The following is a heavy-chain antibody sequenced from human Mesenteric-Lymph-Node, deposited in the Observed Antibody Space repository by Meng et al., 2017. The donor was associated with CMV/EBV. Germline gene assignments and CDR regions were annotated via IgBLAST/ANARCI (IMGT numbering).Heavy chain of an antibody. D-gene: IGHD3-3*01. V-gene: IGHV4-39*07. J-gene: IGHJ5*02. Sequence: GSLRLSCTVSGGSISSSSYYWGWIRQPPGTGPEWIGSIYYSGSAYYNPSLKSRVTISVDTSKNQFSLKLSSVTAADTAVYYCARDSSYYDFWSGYYRYNWFDPWGQGTLVTVSS. CDR3: ARDSSYYDFWSGYYRYNWFDP. CDR1: GGSISSSSYY. CDR2: IYYSGSA.